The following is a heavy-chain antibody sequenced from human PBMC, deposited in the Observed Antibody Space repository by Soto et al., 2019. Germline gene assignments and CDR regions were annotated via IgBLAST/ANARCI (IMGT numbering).Heavy chain of an antibody. CDR2: INADYGNT. CDR1: GYTFYSHS. J-gene: IGHJ6*02. Sequence: ASVKVSCKASGYTFYSHSISWVRQAPGQGLEWMGRINADYGNTQYAQKFRGRVTMTTDTSTTTVYMELTNLRSDDTAVYYCARCIQGDYYYGMDAWGQGTTVTAP. V-gene: IGHV1-18*01. D-gene: IGHD5-18*01. CDR3: ARCIQGDYYYGMDA.